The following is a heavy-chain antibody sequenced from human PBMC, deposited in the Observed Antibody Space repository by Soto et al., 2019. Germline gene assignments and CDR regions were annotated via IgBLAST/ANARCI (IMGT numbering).Heavy chain of an antibody. CDR1: GGSISSYY. D-gene: IGHD3-16*01. V-gene: IGHV4-59*12. CDR2: IYYSGST. Sequence: PSETLSLTCTVSGGSISSYYWSWIRQPPGKGLEWIGYIYYSGSTNYNPSLKSRVTISVDTSKNQFSLKLSSVTAADTAVYYCARDPADGDYVHAFDIWGQGKMVTVSS. J-gene: IGHJ3*02. CDR3: ARDPADGDYVHAFDI.